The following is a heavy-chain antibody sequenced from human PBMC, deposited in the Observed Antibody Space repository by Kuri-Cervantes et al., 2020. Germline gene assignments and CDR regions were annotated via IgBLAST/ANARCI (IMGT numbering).Heavy chain of an antibody. V-gene: IGHV7-4-1*02. D-gene: IGHD6-19*01. CDR2: INTNTGNP. CDR1: GYTFTSYD. J-gene: IGHJ6*02. CDR3: ARDRIAVAFGHFGYGMDV. Sequence: ASVKVSCKASGYTFTSYDINWVRQATGQGLEWMGWINTNTGNPTYAQGFTGRFVFSLDTSVSTAYLQISSLKAEDTAVYYCARDRIAVAFGHFGYGMDVWGQGTTVTVSS.